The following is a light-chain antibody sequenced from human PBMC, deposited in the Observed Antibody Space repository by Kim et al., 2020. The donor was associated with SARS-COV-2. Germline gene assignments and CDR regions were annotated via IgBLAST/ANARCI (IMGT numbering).Light chain of an antibody. V-gene: IGKV3-20*01. J-gene: IGKJ2*01. CDR2: AAS. Sequence: EIVLTQSPGTLSLSPGERATLSCRASQSVSSTYLAWYQQKPGQAPRLLIYAASTRATGIPDRFSGSGSGTDFTLTISRLEPEDFAVYYCQQYGNSPYTFGQGTKLEI. CDR3: QQYGNSPYT. CDR1: QSVSSTY.